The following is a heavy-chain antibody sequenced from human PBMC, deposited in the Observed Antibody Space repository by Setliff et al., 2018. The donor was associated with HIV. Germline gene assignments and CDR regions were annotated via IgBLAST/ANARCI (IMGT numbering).Heavy chain of an antibody. CDR2: ISGRGGST. Sequence: PGGSLRLSCAASGFTFSGYAMSWVRQAPGKGLEWVSSISGRGGSTYYADSVKGRFTISSGNSKNTLYLQMNSLRAEDTAVYYCAKCDSSGYINYFDLWGRGTLVTVSS. D-gene: IGHD3-22*01. V-gene: IGHV3-23*01. CDR1: GFTFSGYA. CDR3: AKCDSSGYINYFDL. J-gene: IGHJ2*01.